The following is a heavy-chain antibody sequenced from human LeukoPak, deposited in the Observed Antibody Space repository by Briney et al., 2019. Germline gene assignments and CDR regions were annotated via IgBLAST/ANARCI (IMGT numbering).Heavy chain of an antibody. Sequence: SETLSLPCAVYGGGFSGFYWSWIRQPPREGGGWIGEINHRGSTNQNPPPQSRVTISVDTSKNQFSLKLSSVTAADTAVYYCARGRRKAAAGPIKPPNSSGWYFGRSFFDYWGQGTLVTVSS. CDR1: GGGFSGFY. J-gene: IGHJ4*02. CDR3: ARGRRKAAAGPIKPPNSSGWYFGRSFFDY. V-gene: IGHV4-34*01. D-gene: IGHD6-19*01. CDR2: INHRGST.